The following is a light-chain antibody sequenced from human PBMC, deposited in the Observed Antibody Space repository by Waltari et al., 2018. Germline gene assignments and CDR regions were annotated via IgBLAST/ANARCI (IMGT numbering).Light chain of an antibody. V-gene: IGKV3-15*01. J-gene: IGKJ1*01. CDR3: QQYNMWPRT. CDR1: QSVSAN. Sequence: RATLSCRASQSVSANLAWYQQKPGQAPRLLIYRASTRATGIPATFGGSGSGTEFTLTISSLQSEDFAIYYCQQYNMWPRTFGQGTKVEIK. CDR2: RAS.